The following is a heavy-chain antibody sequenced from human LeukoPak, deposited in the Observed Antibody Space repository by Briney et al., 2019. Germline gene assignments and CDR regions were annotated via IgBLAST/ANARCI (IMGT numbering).Heavy chain of an antibody. CDR2: SYSGGST. V-gene: IGHV3-53*04. D-gene: IGHD6-19*01. J-gene: IGHJ4*02. Sequence: GGSLRLSCAASGFTVSSNYMSGVRQAPGKGLEWVSVSYSGGSTYYADSVKCRFTISRHNSKNTLYLQMNSLRAEDTAVYYCARAPEWLIFDYWGQGTLVTVSS. CDR1: GFTVSSNY. CDR3: ARAPEWLIFDY.